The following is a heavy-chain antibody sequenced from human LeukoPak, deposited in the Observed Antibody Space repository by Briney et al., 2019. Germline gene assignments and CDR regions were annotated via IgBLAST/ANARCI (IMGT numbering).Heavy chain of an antibody. D-gene: IGHD6-13*01. V-gene: IGHV3-30*18. J-gene: IGHJ4*02. CDR3: AKDDIAAAGTTGI. CDR1: GFSFSFSN. CDR2: ISYDGSNK. Sequence: GGSLRLSCAASGFSFSFSNMNWVRQAPGKGLEWVAVISYDGSNKYYADSVKGRFTISRDNSKNTLYLQMNSLRAEDTAVYYCAKDDIAAAGTTGIWGQGTLVTVSS.